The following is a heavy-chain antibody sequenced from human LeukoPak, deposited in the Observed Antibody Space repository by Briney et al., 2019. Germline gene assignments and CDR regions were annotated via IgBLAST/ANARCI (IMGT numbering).Heavy chain of an antibody. CDR2: IYTSGST. CDR1: GGSISSGSYY. D-gene: IGHD1-14*01. CDR3: ARAISLLNWFDP. Sequence: SETLSLTCTVSGGSISSGSYYWRWIRQPAGKGLEWIVRIYTSGSTNYNPSLKSRVTISVDTSKNQFSLKLSSVTAADTAVYYCARAISLLNWFDPWGQGTLVTVSS. V-gene: IGHV4-61*02. J-gene: IGHJ5*02.